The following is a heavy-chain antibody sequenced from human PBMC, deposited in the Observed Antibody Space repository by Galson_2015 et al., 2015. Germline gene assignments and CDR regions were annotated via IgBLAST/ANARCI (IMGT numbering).Heavy chain of an antibody. Sequence: SLRLSCAASGFTFSDYYMSWTRQAPGKGLEWVSYISSSSSYTNYADSVKGRFTISRDNAKNSLYLQMNSLRAEDTAAYYCARDRGYCSSTSCPPPLDYMDVWGKGTTVTVSS. V-gene: IGHV3-11*05. CDR3: ARDRGYCSSTSCPPPLDYMDV. CDR1: GFTFSDYY. CDR2: ISSSSSYT. J-gene: IGHJ6*03. D-gene: IGHD2-2*01.